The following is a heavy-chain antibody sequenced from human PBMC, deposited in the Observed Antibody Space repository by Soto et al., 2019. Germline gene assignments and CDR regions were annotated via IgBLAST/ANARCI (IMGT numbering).Heavy chain of an antibody. CDR1: GYSFTSYW. J-gene: IGHJ6*02. CDR3: ARPSGGITIFGVVHYYYYGMDV. V-gene: IGHV5-51*01. D-gene: IGHD3-3*01. CDR2: IYPGDSDT. Sequence: PGESLKISCKGSGYSFTSYWIGWGRQMPGKGLEWRGIIYPGDSDTRYSPSFQGQVTISADKSISTAYLQWSSLKASDTAMYYCARPSGGITIFGVVHYYYYGMDVWGQGTTVTVSS.